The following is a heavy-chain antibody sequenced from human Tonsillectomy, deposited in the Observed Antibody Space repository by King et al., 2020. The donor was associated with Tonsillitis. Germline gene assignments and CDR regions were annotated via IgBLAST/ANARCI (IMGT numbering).Heavy chain of an antibody. CDR1: GFTFSRYE. D-gene: IGHD4-17*01. J-gene: IGHJ3*02. CDR2: INTSGRTT. V-gene: IGHV3-48*03. CDR3: ASPGARNGDYRWGVFDI. Sequence: VQLVESGGGLAQPGGSLRLSCAASGFTFSRYEMNWVRQAPGKGLEWVSYINTSGRTTHYADSVKGRFTISRDIAKNSLYLQMNSLRAEDTALYYCASPGARNGDYRWGVFDIWGQGTMVTVSS.